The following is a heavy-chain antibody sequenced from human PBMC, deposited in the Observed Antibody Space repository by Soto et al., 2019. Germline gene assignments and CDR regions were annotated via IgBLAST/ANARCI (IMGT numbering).Heavy chain of an antibody. J-gene: IGHJ3*02. CDR2: ISYDGSNK. V-gene: IGHV3-30-3*01. CDR1: GFTFSSYA. D-gene: IGHD1-26*01. Sequence: PGGSLRLSCAASGFTFSSYAMHWVRQAPGKGLEWVAVISYDGSNKYYADSVKGRFTISRDNSKNTLYLQMNSLRAEDTAVYYCARDSGSYPGAFDIWGQGTMVTVSS. CDR3: ARDSGSYPGAFDI.